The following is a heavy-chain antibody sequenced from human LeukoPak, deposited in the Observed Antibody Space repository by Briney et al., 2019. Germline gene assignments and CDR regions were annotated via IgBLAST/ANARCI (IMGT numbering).Heavy chain of an antibody. CDR1: GYSFTSYW. J-gene: IGHJ3*02. CDR3: ARHGPTPPIGVVVVPAAEDAFDI. V-gene: IGHV5-51*01. D-gene: IGHD2-2*01. CDR2: IYPGDSDT. Sequence: GESLKISCKGSGYSFTSYWIGWVRQMPGKGLEWMGIIYPGDSDTRYSPSFQGQVTISADKSISTAYLQWSSLKASDTAMYYCARHGPTPPIGVVVVPAAEDAFDIWGQGTMVTVSS.